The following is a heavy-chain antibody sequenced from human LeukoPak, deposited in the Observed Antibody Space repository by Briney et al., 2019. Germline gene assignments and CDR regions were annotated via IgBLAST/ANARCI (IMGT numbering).Heavy chain of an antibody. Sequence: RASVKVSCKASGGTFSSYAISWVRQAPGQGLEWMGGIIPIFGTANYAQKFQGRVTITADESTGTAYMELSSLRSEDTAVYYCAITRDYGSGSYYTPANAFDIWGQGTMVTVSS. CDR1: GGTFSSYA. CDR3: AITRDYGSGSYYTPANAFDI. J-gene: IGHJ3*02. CDR2: IIPIFGTA. V-gene: IGHV1-69*13. D-gene: IGHD3-10*01.